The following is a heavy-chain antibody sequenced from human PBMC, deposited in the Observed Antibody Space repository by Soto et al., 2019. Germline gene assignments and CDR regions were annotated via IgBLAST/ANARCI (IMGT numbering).Heavy chain of an antibody. CDR1: GYTLNELS. D-gene: IGHD2-2*01. V-gene: IGHV1-24*01. J-gene: IGHJ3*02. CDR2: FDPEDGET. Sequence: GASAKVSCTVSGYTLNELSMHWARQAPGKGLEWMGGFDPEDGETIYAQKFQGRVTVTEDTSTDTAYMELSSLRSEDTAVYYCATDHCSSTSCYPGAFDIWGQGTMVTVSS. CDR3: ATDHCSSTSCYPGAFDI.